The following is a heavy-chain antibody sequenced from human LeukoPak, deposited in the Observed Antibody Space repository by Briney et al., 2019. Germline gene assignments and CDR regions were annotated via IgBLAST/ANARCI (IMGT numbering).Heavy chain of an antibody. CDR3: ARVGDGYNRYFDY. Sequence: SETLSLTCTVSGGSISSGGYYWSWIRQHPGKGLEWIGYIYYSGSTNYNPSLKSRVTISVDTSKNQFSLKLSSVTAADTAVYYCARVGDGYNRYFDYWGQGTLVTVSS. D-gene: IGHD5-24*01. V-gene: IGHV4-61*08. CDR2: IYYSGST. J-gene: IGHJ4*02. CDR1: GGSISSGGYY.